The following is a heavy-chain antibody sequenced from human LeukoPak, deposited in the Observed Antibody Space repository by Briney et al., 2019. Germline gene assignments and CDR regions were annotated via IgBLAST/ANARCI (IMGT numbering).Heavy chain of an antibody. V-gene: IGHV4-4*07. CDR3: ARSDGYKLLDY. J-gene: IGHJ4*02. CDR2: MYISGST. Sequence: SETLSLTCTVSGGSISSYYWSWIRQPAGKGLEWIGRMYISGSTNYNPSLKSRVTISVDTSKNQFSLKLSSVTAADTAVYYCARSDGYKLLDYWGQGTLVTVSS. D-gene: IGHD5-24*01. CDR1: GGSISSYY.